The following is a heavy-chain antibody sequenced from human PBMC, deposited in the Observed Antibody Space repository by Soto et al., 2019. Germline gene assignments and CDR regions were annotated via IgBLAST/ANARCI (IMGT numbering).Heavy chain of an antibody. D-gene: IGHD4-17*01. V-gene: IGHV4-30-4*01. CDR2: IYDSGST. CDR1: GGSISGGVGGLYY. J-gene: IGHJ2*01. Sequence: QLQLRESGPGLVKPSEALSLTCTVSGGSISGGVGGLYYWSWIRQPLGKGLEWIGYIYDSGSTYYNPSLKSRVTISVDTSKNQCSLRLSSVTAADTAVYYCAREVIPLTTDWYFDLWGRGTLVTVSS. CDR3: AREVIPLTTDWYFDL.